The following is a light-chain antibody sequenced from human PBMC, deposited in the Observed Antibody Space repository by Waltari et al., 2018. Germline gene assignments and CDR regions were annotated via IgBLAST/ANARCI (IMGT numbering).Light chain of an antibody. J-gene: IGLJ3*02. CDR1: SSDVGSHNY. V-gene: IGLV2-14*03. CDR2: DVD. Sequence: QSALTQPASVSGSPGQSITISCTGTSSDVGSHNYVSWNQQHPGNAPKLLISDVDRRPSGVSFRFSGSKSGNTASLTIAGLQPEDEADYYCSSYVNSDTWVFGGGTKLTVL. CDR3: SSYVNSDTWV.